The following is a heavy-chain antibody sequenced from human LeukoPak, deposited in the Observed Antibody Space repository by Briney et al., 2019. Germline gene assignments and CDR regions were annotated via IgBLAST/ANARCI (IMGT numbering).Heavy chain of an antibody. Sequence: GGSLRLSCAASGFTFSSYGMHWVRQAPGKGLEWVAFIRYDGSNKYYADSVKGRSTISRDNSKNTLYLQMNSLRAEDTAVYYRAKDRVAVMWWSRVSPTYYYYMDVWGKGTTVTVSS. J-gene: IGHJ6*03. CDR3: AKDRVAVMWWSRVSPTYYYYMDV. V-gene: IGHV3-30*02. CDR2: IRYDGSNK. D-gene: IGHD2-21*01. CDR1: GFTFSSYG.